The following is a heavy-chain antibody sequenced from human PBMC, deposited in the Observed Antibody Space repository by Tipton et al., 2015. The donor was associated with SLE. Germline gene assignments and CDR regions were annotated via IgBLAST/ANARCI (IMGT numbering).Heavy chain of an antibody. D-gene: IGHD1-26*01. V-gene: IGHV3-7*01. CDR2: IKQDGSEK. CDR3: ARYSGSYAAFDI. J-gene: IGHJ3*02. CDR1: GFTFSSYW. Sequence: SLRLSCAASGFTFSSYWMSWVRQAPGKGLEWVANIKQDGSEKYYVDSAKGRFTISRDNAKNSLYLQMNSLRAEDTAVYYCARYSGSYAAFDIWGQGTMVTVSS.